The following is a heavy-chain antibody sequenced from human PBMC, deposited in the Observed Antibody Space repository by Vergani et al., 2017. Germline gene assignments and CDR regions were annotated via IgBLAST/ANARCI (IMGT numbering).Heavy chain of an antibody. D-gene: IGHD4-17*01. V-gene: IGHV1-2*02. CDR2: INPNSGGT. CDR1: GYTFTGYY. CDR3: ARDSGPTTVTTYYYYYYMDV. J-gene: IGHJ6*03. Sequence: QVQLVQSGAEVKKPGASVKVSCKASGYTFTGYYMHWVRQAPGQGLEWMGWINPNSGGTNYAQKFQGRVTMTRDTSISTAYIELSRLRSDDTAVYYCARDSGPTTVTTYYYYYYMDVWGKGTTVTVSS.